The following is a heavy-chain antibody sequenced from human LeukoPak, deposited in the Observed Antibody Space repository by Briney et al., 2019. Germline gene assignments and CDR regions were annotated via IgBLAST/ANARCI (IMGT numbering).Heavy chain of an antibody. CDR3: AKEYDLIAVAYLFDP. J-gene: IGHJ5*02. D-gene: IGHD6-19*01. CDR2: ISGSGGST. Sequence: GGSLRLSCTVSGFTVSTNSMSWVRQAPGKGLEWVSAISGSGGSTYYADSVKGRFTISRDNSKNTLYLQMNSLRAEDTAVYYCAKEYDLIAVAYLFDPWGQGTLVTVSS. V-gene: IGHV3-23*01. CDR1: GFTVSTNS.